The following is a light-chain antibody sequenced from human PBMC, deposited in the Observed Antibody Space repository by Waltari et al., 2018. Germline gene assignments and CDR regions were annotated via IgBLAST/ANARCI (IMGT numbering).Light chain of an antibody. Sequence: IQLTQSPSSLSASLGAGVTIPCRASQGISSYLAWYQQKPGKAPKLLIYAASTLQSGVPSRFSGSGSGTDFTLTISSLPPEDCATYYCQQLIFTFGPGTKVDIK. V-gene: IGKV1-9*01. J-gene: IGKJ3*01. CDR2: AAS. CDR1: QGISSY. CDR3: QQLIFT.